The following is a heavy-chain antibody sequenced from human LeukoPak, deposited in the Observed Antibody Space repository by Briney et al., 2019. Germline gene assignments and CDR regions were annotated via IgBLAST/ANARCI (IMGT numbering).Heavy chain of an antibody. D-gene: IGHD4-23*01. J-gene: IGHJ4*02. V-gene: IGHV3-7*01. CDR2: MKEDGGEI. CDR1: GFPFSNYW. CDR3: VRDRGYSTFDY. Sequence: PGGSLRLPCAGSGFPFSNYWMAWLRQAPRKGLEWVANMKEDGGEINYVDSVKGRFTISRDNAKNSLDLQMNSLRVDDTAVYYCVRDRGYSTFDYWGQGTLVIVSS.